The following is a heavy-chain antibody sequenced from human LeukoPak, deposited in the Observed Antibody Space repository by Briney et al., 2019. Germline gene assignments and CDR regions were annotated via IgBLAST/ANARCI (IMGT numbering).Heavy chain of an antibody. V-gene: IGHV3-7*03. J-gene: IGHJ4*02. CDR1: GFTLSTYW. Sequence: GGSLRLSCSASGFTLSTYWMSWVRQAPGKGLEWVANIKQDGSEKYYVDSVKGRFTISRDNAKNSLYLQMNSLRAEDTAVYYCARDVSAPDDYWGQGTPVTVSS. CDR3: ARDVSAPDDY. D-gene: IGHD3-3*02. CDR2: IKQDGSEK.